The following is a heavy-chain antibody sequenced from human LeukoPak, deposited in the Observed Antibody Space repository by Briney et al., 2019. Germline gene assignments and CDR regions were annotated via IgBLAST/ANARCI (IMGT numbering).Heavy chain of an antibody. Sequence: SETLSLTCTVSGVSISSSSYYWGWIRQPPGKGLEWIGEIYHSGSTNYNPSLKSRVTISVDKSKNQFSLKLSSVTAADTAVYYCARCSGGSCHGGLDYWGQGTLVTVSS. V-gene: IGHV4-39*07. J-gene: IGHJ4*02. CDR3: ARCSGGSCHGGLDY. D-gene: IGHD2-15*01. CDR1: GVSISSSSYY. CDR2: IYHSGST.